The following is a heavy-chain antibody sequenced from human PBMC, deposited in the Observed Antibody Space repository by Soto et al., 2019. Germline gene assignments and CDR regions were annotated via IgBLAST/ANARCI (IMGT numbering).Heavy chain of an antibody. CDR1: GFTFSSYA. CDR3: ARGEVDYYDSSGYYGNGFDY. Sequence: QVQLVESGGGVVQPGRSLRLSCAASGFTFSSYAMHWVRQAPGKGLEWVAVISYDGSNKYYADSVKGRFTISRDNAKNTLYLQMKSLRAEDTAVYYCARGEVDYYDSSGYYGNGFDYWGQGTLVTVSS. D-gene: IGHD3-22*01. J-gene: IGHJ4*02. CDR2: ISYDGSNK. V-gene: IGHV3-30-3*01.